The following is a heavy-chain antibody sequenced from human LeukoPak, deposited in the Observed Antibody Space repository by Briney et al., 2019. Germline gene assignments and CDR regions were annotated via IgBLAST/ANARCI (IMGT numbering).Heavy chain of an antibody. D-gene: IGHD4-17*01. CDR1: GGSISSSNW. CDR3: PRVGDYGHFLRAESFQH. J-gene: IGHJ1*01. Sequence: SGTLSLTCAVSGGSISSSNWWSGVRQPPGKGVEWIGEIYHSGSTNYNPSLKSRVTISVDKAKNQFSVQLSSVTAADKDLYYCPRVGDYGHFLRAESFQHWGQGTLVTVSS. V-gene: IGHV4-4*02. CDR2: IYHSGST.